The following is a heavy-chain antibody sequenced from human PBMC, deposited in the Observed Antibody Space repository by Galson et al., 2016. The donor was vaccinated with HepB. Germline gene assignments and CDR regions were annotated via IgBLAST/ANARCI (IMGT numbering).Heavy chain of an antibody. D-gene: IGHD1-26*01. J-gene: IGHJ5*02. CDR2: ITPIFGSA. CDR3: ARGATVGARVWFDP. V-gene: IGHV1-69*06. Sequence: SVKVSCKASGGTFNSYVINWVRQAPGHGLEWMGGITPIFGSATYAQKFQGRVTITAVKSAHTVYMELRSLRSEDTAVYYCARGATVGARVWFDPWAQGTLLSVSS. CDR1: GGTFNSYV.